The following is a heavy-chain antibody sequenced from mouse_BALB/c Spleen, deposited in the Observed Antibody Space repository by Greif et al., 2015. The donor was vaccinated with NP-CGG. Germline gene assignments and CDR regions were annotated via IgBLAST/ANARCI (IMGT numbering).Heavy chain of an antibody. J-gene: IGHJ2*01. V-gene: IGHV1S135*01. D-gene: IGHD2-2*01. CDR2: IDPFNGGT. CDR1: GYSFTSYY. Sequence: EVKLQESGPELMKPGASVKISCKASGYSFTSYYMHWVKQSHGKSLEWIGYIDPFNGGTSYNQKFKGKATLTVDKSSSTAYMHLSSLTSEDSAVYYCARSGDGYANLDYWGQGTTLTVSS. CDR3: ARSGDGYANLDY.